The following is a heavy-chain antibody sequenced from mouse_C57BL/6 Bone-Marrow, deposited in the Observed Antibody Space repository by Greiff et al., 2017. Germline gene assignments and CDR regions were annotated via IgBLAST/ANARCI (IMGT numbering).Heavy chain of an antibody. J-gene: IGHJ1*03. D-gene: IGHD1-1*01. CDR3: AVLYGSSPWYFDV. CDR1: GFSLTSYG. V-gene: IGHV2-2*01. CDR2: IWSGGST. Sequence: QVQLQQSGPGLVQPSQSLSITCTVSGFSLTSYGVHWVRQSPGKGLEWLGVIWSGGSTDDNAAFISRLSISKDNSKSQVFFKMNSLQADDSAIYYCAVLYGSSPWYFDVWGTGTTVTVSS.